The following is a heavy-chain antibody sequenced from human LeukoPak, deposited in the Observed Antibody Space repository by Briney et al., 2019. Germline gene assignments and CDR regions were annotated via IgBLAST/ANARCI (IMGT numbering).Heavy chain of an antibody. CDR2: ISWNSGSI. V-gene: IGHV3-9*01. Sequence: PGGSPRLSCAASGFTFDDYAMHWVRQAPGKGLEWVSGISWNSGSIGYADSVKGRFTISRDNAKNSLYLQMNSLRAEDTALYYCAKAWGIYSSGYFDYWGQGTLVTVSS. D-gene: IGHD6-19*01. CDR1: GFTFDDYA. CDR3: AKAWGIYSSGYFDY. J-gene: IGHJ4*02.